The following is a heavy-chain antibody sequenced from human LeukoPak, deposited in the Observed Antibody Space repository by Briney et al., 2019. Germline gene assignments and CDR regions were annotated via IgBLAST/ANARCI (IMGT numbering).Heavy chain of an antibody. CDR2: ISGSGGST. CDR1: GFTFSSYG. CDR3: AKTYYYDSSGYSPHFDY. J-gene: IGHJ4*02. Sequence: GGSLILSCAASGFTFSSYGMSWVRQAPGKGLEWVSGISGSGGSTYYADSVKGRFTISRDNSKNTLFLQMNSLRAEDAAVYYCAKTYYYDSSGYSPHFDYWGQGTLVTVSS. D-gene: IGHD3-22*01. V-gene: IGHV3-23*01.